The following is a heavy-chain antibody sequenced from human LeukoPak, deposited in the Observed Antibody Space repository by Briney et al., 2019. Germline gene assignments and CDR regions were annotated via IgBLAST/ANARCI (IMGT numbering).Heavy chain of an antibody. V-gene: IGHV3-73*01. Sequence: GGSLRLSCAASGFTFSGAAIHWVRQASGKGLEWVGRIRTKPNNYATAYAASVQGRFTISRDDSKKKAYLQMSSLRTEDTALYYCTTFPGAVAPEGNYWGQGTLVSVSS. J-gene: IGHJ4*02. CDR1: GFTFSGAA. D-gene: IGHD2-15*01. CDR2: IRTKPNNYAT. CDR3: TTFPGAVAPEGNY.